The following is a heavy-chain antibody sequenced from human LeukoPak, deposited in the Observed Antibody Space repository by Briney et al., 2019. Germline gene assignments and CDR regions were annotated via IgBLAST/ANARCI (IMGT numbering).Heavy chain of an antibody. CDR2: IYTSGST. D-gene: IGHD2-2*01. CDR1: GGSISSGDYY. Sequence: SETLSLTCTVSGGSISSGDYYWSWIRQPVGKGLEWIGRIYTSGSTNYNPSLKSRVAISVDTSKNQFSLKLSSVTAADTAVYYCASSFGYCSSTSCSIRGGGYWGQGTLVTVSS. J-gene: IGHJ4*02. V-gene: IGHV4-61*02. CDR3: ASSFGYCSSTSCSIRGGGY.